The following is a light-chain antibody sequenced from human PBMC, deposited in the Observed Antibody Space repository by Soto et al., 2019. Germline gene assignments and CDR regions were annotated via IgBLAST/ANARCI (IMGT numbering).Light chain of an antibody. CDR2: EGD. CDR3: CSYAGNNVPIYV. CDR1: SSDVGAYNL. Sequence: QPVLTQPASVSGSPGQSITISCTGTSSDVGAYNLVSWYQHHPGKAPKLMIYEGDKRPSGVSDRFSGSKSGNTASLTISGLQAEDEADYYCCSYAGNNVPIYVFGTGTKLTVL. V-gene: IGLV2-23*01. J-gene: IGLJ1*01.